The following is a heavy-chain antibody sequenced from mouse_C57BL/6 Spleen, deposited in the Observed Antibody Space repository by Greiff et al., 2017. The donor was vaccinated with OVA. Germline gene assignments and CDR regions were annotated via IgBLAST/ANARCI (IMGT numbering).Heavy chain of an antibody. J-gene: IGHJ3*01. Sequence: ESGPGMVKPSQSLSLTCTVTGYSITSGYDWHWIRHFPGNKLEWMGYISYSGSTNYNPSLKSRISITHDTSKNHFFLKLNSVTTEDTATYYCARRGDYDPFAYWGQGTLVTVSA. V-gene: IGHV3-1*01. D-gene: IGHD2-4*01. CDR2: ISYSGST. CDR1: GYSITSGYD. CDR3: ARRGDYDPFAY.